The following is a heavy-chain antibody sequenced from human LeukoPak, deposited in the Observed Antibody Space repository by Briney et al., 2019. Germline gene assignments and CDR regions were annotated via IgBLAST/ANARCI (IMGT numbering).Heavy chain of an antibody. J-gene: IGHJ4*02. CDR2: TWYDGSNK. D-gene: IGHD5-12*01. Sequence: GGSLRLSCTASGFTFSTYGMHWVRQAQGKGLEWVALTWYDGSNKNYADSVKGRFTISRDNSKNTVYLQMNSLRVEDTAVYYCARDPWNWGQGTLVTVSS. V-gene: IGHV3-33*01. CDR1: GFTFSTYG. CDR3: ARDPWN.